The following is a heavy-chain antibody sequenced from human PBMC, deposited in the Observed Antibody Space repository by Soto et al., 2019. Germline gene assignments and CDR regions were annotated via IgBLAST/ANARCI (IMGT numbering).Heavy chain of an antibody. CDR2: IKEDGSEE. Sequence: EVQLVESGGGSVQPGGSPRLSCAASGFSISTYWMNWVRQAPGKGLEWVANIKEDGSEEHYVDSVKGRFTISRDNAKNSLFLDMNSLRGEDTAVYYCAREWGAPGRGSAFGYYYHFGMDVWGQGTTVTVPS. V-gene: IGHV3-7*05. CDR3: AREWGAPGRGSAFGYYYHFGMDV. J-gene: IGHJ6*02. CDR1: GFSISTYW. D-gene: IGHD1-26*01.